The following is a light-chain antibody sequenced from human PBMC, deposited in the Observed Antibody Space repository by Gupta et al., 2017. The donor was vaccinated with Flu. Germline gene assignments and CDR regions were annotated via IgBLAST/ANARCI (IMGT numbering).Light chain of an antibody. J-gene: IGKJ1*01. CDR2: KVS. Sequence: SISCTSSQSLVHSDGDTYLVWFHQRPGQSPRRLIYKVSNRDSGVPDRFSGSGSGTDFTLKISRVEAEDVGVDSCMQGSHWPPTFAQGTKVE. CDR3: MQGSHWPPT. V-gene: IGKV2-30*02. CDR1: QSLVHSDGDTY.